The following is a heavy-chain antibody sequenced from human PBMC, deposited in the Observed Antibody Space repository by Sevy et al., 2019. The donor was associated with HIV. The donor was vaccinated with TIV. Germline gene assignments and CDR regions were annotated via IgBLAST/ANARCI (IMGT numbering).Heavy chain of an antibody. J-gene: IGHJ6*02. Sequence: ASVKVSCKASGYTFTGYYMHWVRQAPGQGLEWMGWINPNSGGTNYAQKFQGRVTMTRDTSISTAYMELSRLRSDDTAVYYCAREGCSSTSCYLYYYYGTDVWGQGTTVTVSS. CDR2: INPNSGGT. CDR3: AREGCSSTSCYLYYYYGTDV. CDR1: GYTFTGYY. V-gene: IGHV1-2*02. D-gene: IGHD2-2*01.